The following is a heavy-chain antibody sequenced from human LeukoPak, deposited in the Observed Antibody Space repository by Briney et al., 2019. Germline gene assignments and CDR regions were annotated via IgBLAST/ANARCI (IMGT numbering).Heavy chain of an antibody. CDR2: ISNVGATI. V-gene: IGHV3-48*03. CDR1: GFTFGSFE. Sequence: GGSLRLSCEASGFTFGSFEMNWVRQAPGKGLEWVSYISNVGATIYYADSVKGRFTISRDNSKNTLYLQMNSLRAEDTAVYYCARARYNSGWYPGDYWGQGTLVTVSS. CDR3: ARARYNSGWYPGDY. D-gene: IGHD6-19*01. J-gene: IGHJ4*02.